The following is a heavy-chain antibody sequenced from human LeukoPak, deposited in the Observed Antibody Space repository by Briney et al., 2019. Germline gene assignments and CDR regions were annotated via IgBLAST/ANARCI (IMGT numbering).Heavy chain of an antibody. CDR2: ISSSSSYI. D-gene: IGHD3-3*01. Sequence: PSETLSLTCTVSGGSITDYYWSWVRQAPGKGLEWVSSISSSSSYIYYADSVKGRFTISRDNAKNSLYLQMNSLRAEDTAVYYCARPDYDFWSGYWDWGQGTLVTVSS. CDR3: ARPDYDFWSGYWD. J-gene: IGHJ4*02. V-gene: IGHV3-21*01. CDR1: GGSITDYY.